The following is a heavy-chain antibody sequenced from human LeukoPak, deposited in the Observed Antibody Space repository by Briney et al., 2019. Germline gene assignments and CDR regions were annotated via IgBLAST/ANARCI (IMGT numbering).Heavy chain of an antibody. J-gene: IGHJ4*02. D-gene: IGHD3-22*01. CDR1: GYTFSGFY. Sequence: ASVKVSCKASGYTFSGFYIHWVRQAPGQGLEWMGWINPNSGGTNYAQKFQGRVTMTRDTSISTAYMELSRLRSDDTAVYYCARGGNTYYYDSSGYGHDYWGQGTLVTVSS. CDR3: ARGGNTYYYDSSGYGHDY. CDR2: INPNSGGT. V-gene: IGHV1-2*02.